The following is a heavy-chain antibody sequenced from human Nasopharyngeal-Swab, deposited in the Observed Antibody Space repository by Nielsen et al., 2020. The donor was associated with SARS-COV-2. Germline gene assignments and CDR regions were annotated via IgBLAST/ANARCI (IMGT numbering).Heavy chain of an antibody. V-gene: IGHV3-30-3*01. CDR3: ARPYSGSYWSYFDY. J-gene: IGHJ4*02. CDR2: ISYDGSNK. Sequence: GASLRSSCAASGFTFSSYAMHWVRQAPGKGLEWVAVISYDGSNKYYADSVKGRFTISRDNSKNTLYLQMNSLRAEDTAVYYCARPYSGSYWSYFDYWGQGTLVTVSS. D-gene: IGHD1-26*01. CDR1: GFTFSSYA.